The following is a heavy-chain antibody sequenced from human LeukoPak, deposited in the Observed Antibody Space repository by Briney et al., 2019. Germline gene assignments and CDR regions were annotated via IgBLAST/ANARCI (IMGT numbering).Heavy chain of an antibody. CDR1: GFTFSSYE. V-gene: IGHV3-48*03. Sequence: GGSLRLSCAASGFTFSSYEMNWVRQAPGKGLEWVSYISSSGSTIYYADSVKGRFTISRDNAKNSLYLQMNSLRAEDTAVYYCARMDTYYYYMDVWGKGTTVTISS. D-gene: IGHD5-18*01. CDR2: ISSSGSTI. CDR3: ARMDTYYYYMDV. J-gene: IGHJ6*03.